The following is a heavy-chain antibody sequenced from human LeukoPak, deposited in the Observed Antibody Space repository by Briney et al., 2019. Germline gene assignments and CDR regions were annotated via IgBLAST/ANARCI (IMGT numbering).Heavy chain of an antibody. V-gene: IGHV3-20*04. D-gene: IGHD6-13*01. Sequence: GGSLRLSCAASGFTFDDYGMSWVRQAPGKGLEWVSGINWNGGSTGYADSVKGRFTVSRDNAKNSLYLQMNRLRADDTAVYYCARDSDSWYLTYYMDVWGKGTTVTVSS. J-gene: IGHJ6*03. CDR2: INWNGGST. CDR1: GFTFDDYG. CDR3: ARDSDSWYLTYYMDV.